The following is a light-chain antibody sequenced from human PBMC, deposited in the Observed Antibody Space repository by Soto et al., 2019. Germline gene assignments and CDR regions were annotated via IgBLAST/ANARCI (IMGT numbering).Light chain of an antibody. J-gene: IGLJ3*02. CDR2: EVT. Sequence: QSALTQPASVSGSPGQSITISCTGTSSDVGGFNYVSWYQQYPGKAPKLIIYEVTNRPSGVSNRFSGSKSGNTASLTISALQAEDEAHYSCASYTASDIRVFGGGTKVTVL. CDR3: ASYTASDIRV. CDR1: SSDVGGFNY. V-gene: IGLV2-14*01.